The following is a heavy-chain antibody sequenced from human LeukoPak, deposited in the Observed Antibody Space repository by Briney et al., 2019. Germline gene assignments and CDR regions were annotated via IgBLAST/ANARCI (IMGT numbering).Heavy chain of an antibody. CDR2: ISGSGGST. D-gene: IGHD2-2*01. CDR3: AKVPGATYCSSTSCYRLY. CDR1: GFTFSSYA. J-gene: IGHJ4*02. V-gene: IGHV3-23*01. Sequence: GGSLRLSCAASGFTFSSYAMSWVRQAPGKGLEWVSAISGSGGSTYYADSVKGRFTISRDNSKNTLYLQMNSLRAEDTAVYYCAKVPGATYCSSTSCYRLYWGQGTLVTVSS.